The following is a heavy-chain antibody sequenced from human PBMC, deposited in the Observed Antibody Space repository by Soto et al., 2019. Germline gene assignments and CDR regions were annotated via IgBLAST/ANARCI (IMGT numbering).Heavy chain of an antibody. CDR3: ARVARWAFDI. V-gene: IGHV4-39*01. CDR2: IYYDEST. Sequence: SETLSLTCTVSGVSLNSGHYYWVWIRQSPGKGLAWIASIYYDESTYYNPSLKSRVTISTDKPKNQFSLKLSSVTATDTAVYYCARVARWAFDIWGQGTVVT. J-gene: IGHJ3*02. CDR1: GVSLNSGHYY. D-gene: IGHD2-15*01.